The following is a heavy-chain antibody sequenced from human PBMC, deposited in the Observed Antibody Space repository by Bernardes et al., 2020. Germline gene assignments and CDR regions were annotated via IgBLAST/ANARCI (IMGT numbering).Heavy chain of an antibody. J-gene: IGHJ2*01. Sequence: SETLSLTCTVSGGSISSSSYYWGWIRQPPGKGLEWIGSIYYSGSTYYNPSLKSRVTISVDTSKNQFSLKLSSVTAADTAVYYCARPVPIPLEGSITGLPHWYFDLWGRGTLVTVSS. D-gene: IGHD1-20*01. V-gene: IGHV4-39*01. CDR3: ARPVPIPLEGSITGLPHWYFDL. CDR2: IYYSGST. CDR1: GGSISSSSYY.